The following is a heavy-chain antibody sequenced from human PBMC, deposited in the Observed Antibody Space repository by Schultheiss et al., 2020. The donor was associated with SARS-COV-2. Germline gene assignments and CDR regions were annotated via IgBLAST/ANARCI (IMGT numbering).Heavy chain of an antibody. J-gene: IGHJ3*02. CDR3: AKVNVPYDSSGWDAFDI. CDR2: MSYDGGNK. D-gene: IGHD3-22*01. Sequence: GGSLRLSCAASGFTFSSYAMHWVRQAPGEGLEWVALMSYDGGNKYYVDSVKGRFTISRDNAKNSLYLQMNSLRAEDTALYYCAKVNVPYDSSGWDAFDIWGQGTMVTVSS. CDR1: GFTFSSYA. V-gene: IGHV3-30*18.